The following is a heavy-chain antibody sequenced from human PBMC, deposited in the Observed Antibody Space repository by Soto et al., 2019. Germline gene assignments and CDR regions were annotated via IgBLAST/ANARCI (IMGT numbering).Heavy chain of an antibody. CDR1: AFPFSDRC. D-gene: IGHD3-10*01. CDR3: VRDSGRGFYFDY. J-gene: IGHJ4*02. Sequence: PCGSVIPSRAASAFPFSDRCMYWVRQAPGKGLEWVGRIRNRPNSYTTQYAASVKGRFAVLRDDSENLVYLQMNDLKTEDTAVYYCVRDSGRGFYFDYSGQGA. V-gene: IGHV3-72*01. CDR2: IRNRPNSYTT.